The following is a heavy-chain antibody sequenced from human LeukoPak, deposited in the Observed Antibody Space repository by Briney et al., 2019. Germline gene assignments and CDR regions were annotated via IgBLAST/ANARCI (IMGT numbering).Heavy chain of an antibody. CDR3: AKGTSYNWNGEWLDP. V-gene: IGHV3-30*02. D-gene: IGHD1-20*01. CDR1: GFTFSGSG. CDR2: IRNDGTNE. Sequence: GGSLRLSCAASGFTFSGSGMQWVRPAPGKGLEWVAFIRNDGTNEYYAESVKGRFTISRDNSKNMLDLHMNSLRDEDTVVHYRAKGTSYNWNGEWLDPWRNGILVTVSS. J-gene: IGHJ5*02.